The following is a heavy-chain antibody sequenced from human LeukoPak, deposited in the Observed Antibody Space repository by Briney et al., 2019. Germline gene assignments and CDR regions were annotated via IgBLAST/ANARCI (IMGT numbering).Heavy chain of an antibody. J-gene: IGHJ4*02. V-gene: IGHV3-23*01. CDR1: GFTVSSNY. D-gene: IGHD3-10*01. CDR2: ISGSGGST. CDR3: AKCRGVIGDY. Sequence: QPGGSLRLSCAASGFTVSSNYMSWVRQAPGKGLEWVSAISGSGGSTYYADSVKGRFTISRDNSKNTLYLQMNSLRAEDTAVYYCAKCRGVIGDYWGQGTLVTVSS.